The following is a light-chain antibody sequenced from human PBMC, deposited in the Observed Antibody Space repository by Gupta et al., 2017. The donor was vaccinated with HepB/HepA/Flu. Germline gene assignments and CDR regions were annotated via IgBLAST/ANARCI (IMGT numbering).Light chain of an antibody. CDR2: LGS. CDR1: QSPLHSNGYNY. Sequence: DIVMTQSSLSLPVTPGEPASISCRSSQSPLHSNGYNYLDWYLQKPGQSPQLLIYLGSNRASGVPDRFSGSGSGTDFTLKISRVEAEDVGVYYCMQALQTPYSFGQGTQLEIK. J-gene: IGKJ5*01. CDR3: MQALQTPYS. V-gene: IGKV2-28*01.